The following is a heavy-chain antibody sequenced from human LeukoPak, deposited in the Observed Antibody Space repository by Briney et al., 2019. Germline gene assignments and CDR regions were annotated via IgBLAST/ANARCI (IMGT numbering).Heavy chain of an antibody. V-gene: IGHV3-21*01. J-gene: IGHJ4*02. CDR1: GFTFSNAW. Sequence: GGSLRLSCAASGFTFSNAWMSWVRQAPGKGLEWVPSISSSSSYIYYADSVKGRFTISRDNAKNSLYLQMNSLRAEDTAVYYCARVGYSGYDYGDFDYWGQGTLVTVSS. CDR3: ARVGYSGYDYGDFDY. D-gene: IGHD5-12*01. CDR2: ISSSSSYI.